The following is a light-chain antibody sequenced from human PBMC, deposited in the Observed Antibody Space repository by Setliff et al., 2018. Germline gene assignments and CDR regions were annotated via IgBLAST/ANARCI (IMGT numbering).Light chain of an antibody. V-gene: IGLV2-8*01. CDR1: SRDIGAYNS. J-gene: IGLJ1*01. CDR3: DSYTRRGTYV. CDR2: EVT. Sequence: QSVLTQPHSASGSPGQSLTISCTGTSRDIGAYNSVSWYQQHPGKAPKLLIYEVTKRPSGVPDRFSGSKSGNTASLTISGLQAEDEADYYCDSYTRRGTYVFGSGTKVTVL.